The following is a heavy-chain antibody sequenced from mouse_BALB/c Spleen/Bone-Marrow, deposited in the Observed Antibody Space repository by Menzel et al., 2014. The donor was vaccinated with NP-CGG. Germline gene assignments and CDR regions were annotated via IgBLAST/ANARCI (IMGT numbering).Heavy chain of an antibody. V-gene: IGHV1-5*01. CDR3: SRDNYAFAY. CDR1: GYIFTNYW. Sequence: EVQVVESGTVLARPGASVKMSCKASGYIFTNYWMHWIKQRPGQGLEWVGAVYPGNSDARYNQKFKGKAKLTAVTSASIAYMELSSLTNEDSAVYYCSRDNYAFAYWGQGTLVTVSA. J-gene: IGHJ3*01. D-gene: IGHD2-4*01. CDR2: VYPGNSDA.